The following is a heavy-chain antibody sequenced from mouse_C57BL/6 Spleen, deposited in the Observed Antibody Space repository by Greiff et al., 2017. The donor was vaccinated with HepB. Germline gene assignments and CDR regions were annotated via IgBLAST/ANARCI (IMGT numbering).Heavy chain of an antibody. D-gene: IGHD2-1*01. Sequence: VMLVESGAELVKPGASVKLSCKASGYTFTEYTIHWVKQRSGQGLEWIGWFYPGSGSIKYNEKFKDKATLTADKSSSTVYMELSRLTSEDSAVYFCARHEDYYGPFDYWGQGTTLTVSS. V-gene: IGHV1-62-2*01. CDR1: GYTFTEYT. CDR3: ARHEDYYGPFDY. J-gene: IGHJ2*01. CDR2: FYPGSGSI.